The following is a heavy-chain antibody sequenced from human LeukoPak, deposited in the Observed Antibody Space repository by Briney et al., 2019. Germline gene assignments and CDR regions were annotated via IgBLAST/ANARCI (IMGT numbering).Heavy chain of an antibody. D-gene: IGHD3-10*01. Sequence: SETLSLTCKVSGGSISSSSYYWGWIRQPPGKGPEWIGNIYYSGSTYYNPSLKSRVTISVDTSKNQFSLKLSSVTAADAAVYYCARHGIYYGLGSSYGLPNWFDPWGQGTLVTVSS. CDR3: ARHGIYYGLGSSYGLPNWFDP. V-gene: IGHV4-39*01. CDR2: IYYSGST. CDR1: GGSISSSSYY. J-gene: IGHJ5*02.